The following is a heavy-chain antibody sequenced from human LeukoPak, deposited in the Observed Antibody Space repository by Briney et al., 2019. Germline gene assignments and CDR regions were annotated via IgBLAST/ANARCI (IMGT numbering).Heavy chain of an antibody. CDR2: MNPNSGNR. CDR1: GYTFTSYD. Sequence: ASVKVSCKASGYTFTSYDINWVRQATGQGLEWMGWMNPNSGNRGYAQKVQGRVTITTNTSISTAYMELSSLRSEDTAVYYCARFSASVVGPDFWGQGTRVTVSS. J-gene: IGHJ4*02. V-gene: IGHV1-8*03. CDR3: ARFSASVVGPDF. D-gene: IGHD4-23*01.